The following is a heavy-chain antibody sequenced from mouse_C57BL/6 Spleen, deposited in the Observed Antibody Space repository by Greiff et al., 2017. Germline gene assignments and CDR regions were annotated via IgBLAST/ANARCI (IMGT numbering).Heavy chain of an antibody. Sequence: DVQLVESGGDLVKPGGSLKLSCAASGFTFSSYGMSWVRQTPDKRLEWVATISSGGSYTYYPDSVKGRFTISRDNAKNTLYLQMSSLKSEDTAMYYCARQGSGGYFDYWGQGTTLTVSS. V-gene: IGHV5-6*01. CDR1: GFTFSSYG. CDR3: ARQGSGGYFDY. CDR2: ISSGGSYT. D-gene: IGHD4-1*01. J-gene: IGHJ2*01.